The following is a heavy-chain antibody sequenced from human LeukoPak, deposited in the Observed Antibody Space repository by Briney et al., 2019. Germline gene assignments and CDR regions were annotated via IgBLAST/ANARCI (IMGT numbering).Heavy chain of an antibody. Sequence: GGSLGLSCAASGFTFDEYTMHWVRQAPGKGLEWVSLISWDGGSTVYADSVKGRFTISRDNSKDSLYLEMSSLKTEDTALYYCAKQRNDYWSGYLDHWGQGTLVTISS. J-gene: IGHJ4*02. V-gene: IGHV3-43*01. D-gene: IGHD3-3*01. CDR1: GFTFDEYT. CDR3: AKQRNDYWSGYLDH. CDR2: ISWDGGST.